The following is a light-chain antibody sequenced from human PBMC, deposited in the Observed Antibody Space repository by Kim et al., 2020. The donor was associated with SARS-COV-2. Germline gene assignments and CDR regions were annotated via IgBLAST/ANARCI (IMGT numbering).Light chain of an antibody. CDR2: STT. CDR1: AGASTIGSY. CDR3: LLYWGGALF. V-gene: IGLV7-43*01. Sequence: PAGTCSLTCSGSAGASTIGSYANWFQQKPGQAPRTLICSTTNKHAWTPARFSGSLLGGKFALTLSGVQLEDEANYYCLLYWGGALFFGGGTQLTVL. J-gene: IGLJ2*01.